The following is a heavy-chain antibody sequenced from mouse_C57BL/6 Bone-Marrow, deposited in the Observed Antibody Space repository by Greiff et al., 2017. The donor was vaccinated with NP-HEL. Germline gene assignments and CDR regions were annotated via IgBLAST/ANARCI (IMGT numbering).Heavy chain of an antibody. CDR2: IYPGSGNT. CDR1: GYTFTDYY. Sequence: VQLQESGAELVRPGASVKLSCKASGYTFTDYYINWVKQRPGQGLEWIARIYPGSGNTYYNEKFKGKATLTAEKSSSTAYMQLSSLTSEDSAVYFCARSGSGYGDYWGQGTTLTVSS. J-gene: IGHJ2*01. CDR3: ARSGSGYGDY. V-gene: IGHV1-76*01. D-gene: IGHD3-2*02.